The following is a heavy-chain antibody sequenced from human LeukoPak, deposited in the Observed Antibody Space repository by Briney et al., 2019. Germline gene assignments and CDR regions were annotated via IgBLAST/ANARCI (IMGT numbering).Heavy chain of an antibody. D-gene: IGHD1-1*01. J-gene: IGHJ6*02. Sequence: PGRSLRLSCAASGFTFSSYGMHWVRQAPGKGLEWVAVISYDGSNKYYADSVKGRFTISRDNSKNTLYLQMNSLRAEDTAVYYCAKGSVSTGRMDVWGQGTTVTVSS. CDR1: GFTFSSYG. V-gene: IGHV3-30*18. CDR2: ISYDGSNK. CDR3: AKGSVSTGRMDV.